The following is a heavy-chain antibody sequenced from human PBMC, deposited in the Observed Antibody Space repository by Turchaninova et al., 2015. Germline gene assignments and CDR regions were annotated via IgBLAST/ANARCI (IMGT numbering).Heavy chain of an antibody. CDR1: GFSLTNARMG. J-gene: IGHJ6*02. V-gene: IGHV2-26*01. CDR3: AQMREFDSYSYYGMDV. CDR2: MYSNDEK. Sequence: QVTLKESGPVLVKPTETVTLTLTVPGFSLTNARMGLSWIRQPPGKPLEWLAHMYSNDEKSYSKALKNRLTISKDTSKSQVVLIMTNMDPVDTATYFCAQMREFDSYSYYGMDVWGQGTTVTVSS. D-gene: IGHD3-9*01.